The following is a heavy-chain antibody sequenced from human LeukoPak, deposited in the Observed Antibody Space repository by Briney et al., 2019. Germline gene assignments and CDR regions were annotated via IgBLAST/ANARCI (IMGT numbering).Heavy chain of an antibody. CDR3: ATLTADYFDY. J-gene: IGHJ4*02. Sequence: PSETLSLTCTVSGGSISTDYWSWIRQPPGKGLEWIGYISYSGNTNYSPSLKSRVTISVDTSKNQFSLKLSSVTAADTAVYYCATLTADYFDYWGQGTLVTVSS. V-gene: IGHV4-59*08. CDR1: GGSISTDY. CDR2: ISYSGNT. D-gene: IGHD5-18*01.